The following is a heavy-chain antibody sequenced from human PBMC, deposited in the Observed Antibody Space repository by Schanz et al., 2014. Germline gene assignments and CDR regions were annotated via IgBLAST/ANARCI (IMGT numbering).Heavy chain of an antibody. D-gene: IGHD2-15*01. CDR1: GGTFSSST. CDR2: VIPILDKT. J-gene: IGHJ6*02. Sequence: QVQLVQSGAEVKKPGSSVKVSCKASGGTFSSSTLTWVRQAPGQGLEWMGRVIPILDKTNYAQKFQGRVTMTANKSTSTVYMEVSDLRSEDTAVYYCAKVDRTGYYAMDVWGRGTTVTVS. CDR3: AKVDRTGYYAMDV. V-gene: IGHV1-69*02.